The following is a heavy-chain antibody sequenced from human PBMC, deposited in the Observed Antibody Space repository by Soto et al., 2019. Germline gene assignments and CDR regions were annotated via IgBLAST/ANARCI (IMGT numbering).Heavy chain of an antibody. Sequence: QIQLLQSGTEAKKPGASVRVSCKASVYIFTSWRITWVRQAPGQGLEYMGWINPYNGKTNYAQKFQGRVTMTTDTSTNTAYMELGSLRSDDTALYYCARESGGLDPWGQGTLVTVAS. V-gene: IGHV1-18*01. CDR3: ARESGGLDP. CDR1: VYIFTSWR. CDR2: INPYNGKT. J-gene: IGHJ5*02.